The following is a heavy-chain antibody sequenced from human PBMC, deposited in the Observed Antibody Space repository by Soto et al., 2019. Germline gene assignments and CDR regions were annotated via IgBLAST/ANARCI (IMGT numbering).Heavy chain of an antibody. J-gene: IGHJ4*02. Sequence: GESLKISCQASGYSFPSYWITWVRQMPGKGVEWMGGIDPSDSSVNYSAPFQGHVNISVGNYSRTPYLPGSCLNPWDTAMYHCAGQPSRDIDVWGQGTLVTVSS. CDR2: IDPSDSSV. CDR1: GYSFPSYW. V-gene: IGHV5-10-1*01. CDR3: AGQPSRDIDV. D-gene: IGHD2-15*01.